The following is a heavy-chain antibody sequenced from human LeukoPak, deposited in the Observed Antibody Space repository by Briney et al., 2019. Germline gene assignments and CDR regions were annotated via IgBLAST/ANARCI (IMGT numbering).Heavy chain of an antibody. D-gene: IGHD6-13*01. CDR3: ARGSSWYDTTHSVSQYYFDY. V-gene: IGHV4-39*07. Sequence: KASETLSLTCTVSDGSISSSSYYWGWIRQPPGKGLEWIGSIYDSGSTYYNPSLKSRVTISVDTSKNQFSLKLNSVTAADTAVYYCARGSSWYDTTHSVSQYYFDYWGQGTLVTVSS. CDR2: IYDSGST. CDR1: DGSISSSSYY. J-gene: IGHJ4*02.